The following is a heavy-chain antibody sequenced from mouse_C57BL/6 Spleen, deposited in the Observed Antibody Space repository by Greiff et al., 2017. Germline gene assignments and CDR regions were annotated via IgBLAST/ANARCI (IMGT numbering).Heavy chain of an antibody. CDR3: ARKIYYGGFDY. J-gene: IGHJ2*01. V-gene: IGHV3-6*01. CDR1: GYSITSGYY. D-gene: IGHD1-1*01. CDR2: ISYDGSN. Sequence: EVKLMESGPGLVKPSQSLSLTCSVTGYSITSGYYWNWIRQFPGNKLEWMGYISYDGSNNYNPSLKNRISITRDTSKNQFFLKLNSVTTEDTATYYCARKIYYGGFDYWGQGTTLTVSS.